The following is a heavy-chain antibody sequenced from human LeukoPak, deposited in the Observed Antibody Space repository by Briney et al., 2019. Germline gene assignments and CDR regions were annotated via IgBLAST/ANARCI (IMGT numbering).Heavy chain of an antibody. V-gene: IGHV4-4*07. CDR1: GGSISSYY. CDR2: IYISGST. CDR3: AREGYSVHTALGY. D-gene: IGHD5-18*01. Sequence: SETLSLTCNVSGGSISSYYWSWIRQPAGKGLEWIGRIYISGSTNYNPSLKSRVTMSLDTSKNQFSLKLTSVTAADTAVYYCAREGYSVHTALGYWGQGTLVTVSS. J-gene: IGHJ4*02.